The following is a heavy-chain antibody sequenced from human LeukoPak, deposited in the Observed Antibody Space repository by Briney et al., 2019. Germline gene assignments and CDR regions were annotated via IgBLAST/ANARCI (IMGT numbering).Heavy chain of an antibody. V-gene: IGHV3-21*04. CDR2: ISRSSTYK. Sequence: GGSLRLSCATSGFTLSSYAMNWVRQAPGKGLEWVSSISRSSTYKFYADSVKGRFTVSRDNAKNSLYLQMNSLRAEDTAVYYCAKNRLVRGTYYFGYWGQGTLVTVSS. J-gene: IGHJ4*02. CDR1: GFTLSSYA. CDR3: AKNRLVRGTYYFGY. D-gene: IGHD3-10*01.